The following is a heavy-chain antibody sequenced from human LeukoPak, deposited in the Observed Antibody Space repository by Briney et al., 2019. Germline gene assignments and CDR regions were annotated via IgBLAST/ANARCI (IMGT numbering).Heavy chain of an antibody. V-gene: IGHV5-51*01. Sequence: GESLKISCKGSRYSFTSYWIGWVRQMPGKGLEWMGIIYPGDSDTRYSPSFQGQVTISADKSISTAYLQWSSLKASDTAMYYCPRRAGGCEGCNWFDPWGQGTLVTVSS. CDR2: IYPGDSDT. CDR3: PRRAGGCEGCNWFDP. J-gene: IGHJ5*02. CDR1: RYSFTSYW. D-gene: IGHD3-10*01.